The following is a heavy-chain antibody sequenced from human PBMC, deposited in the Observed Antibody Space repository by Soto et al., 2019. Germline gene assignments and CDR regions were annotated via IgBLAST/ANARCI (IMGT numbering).Heavy chain of an antibody. CDR2: IYYSGST. D-gene: IGHD3-3*01. Sequence: PSETLSLTCTVSGGSISSSIYYWGWIRHPPGNGLEWIGSIYYSGSTYYNPSLKSRVTISVDTSKNQFSLKLRSVTAADTAVYYCARHERIRFRPTQTDDAFDIWGHGTLVTVSS. CDR1: GGSISSSIYY. CDR3: ARHERIRFRPTQTDDAFDI. V-gene: IGHV4-39*01. J-gene: IGHJ3*02.